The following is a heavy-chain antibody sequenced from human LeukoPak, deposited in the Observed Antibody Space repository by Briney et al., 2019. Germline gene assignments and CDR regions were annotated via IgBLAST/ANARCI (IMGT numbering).Heavy chain of an antibody. CDR3: AKDLYYYDSSGYYYFDY. D-gene: IGHD3-22*01. J-gene: IGHJ4*02. CDR1: GFTFSSYG. CDR2: TSYDGSNK. V-gene: IGHV3-30*18. Sequence: GGSLRLSCAASGFTFSSYGMHWVRQAPGKGLEWVAVTSYDGSNKYYADSVKGRFTISRDNSKNTLYLQMNSLRAEDTAVYYCAKDLYYYDSSGYYYFDYWGQGTLVTVSS.